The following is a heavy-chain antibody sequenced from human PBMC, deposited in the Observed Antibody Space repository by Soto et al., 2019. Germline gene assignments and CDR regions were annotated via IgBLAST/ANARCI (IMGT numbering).Heavy chain of an antibody. D-gene: IGHD2-15*01. V-gene: IGHV4-34*01. J-gene: IGHJ6*02. CDR1: GGSISGSY. Sequence: SETLSLTCSVSGGSISGSYWSWIRQPPGKGLEWIGEINHSGSTNYNPSLKSRVTISVDTSKNQFSLKLSSVTAADTAVYYCARLQGCSGGSCYPRGYYYYGMDVWGQGTTVTVSS. CDR3: ARLQGCSGGSCYPRGYYYYGMDV. CDR2: INHSGST.